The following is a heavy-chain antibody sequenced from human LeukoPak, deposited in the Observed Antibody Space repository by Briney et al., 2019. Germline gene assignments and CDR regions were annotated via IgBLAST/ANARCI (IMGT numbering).Heavy chain of an antibody. D-gene: IGHD2-15*01. V-gene: IGHV3-66*01. Sequence: GGSLRLSCAASGFTVSTNCMTWVRQAPGKGLEWVSIIYSGGSTYYAEYVKGRFTISRDNSKNTLYLQMNSLRAEDTAAYYCARVLRGSGSCFDYWGQGTLVTVSS. CDR1: GFTVSTNC. CDR3: ARVLRGSGSCFDY. J-gene: IGHJ4*02. CDR2: IYSGGST.